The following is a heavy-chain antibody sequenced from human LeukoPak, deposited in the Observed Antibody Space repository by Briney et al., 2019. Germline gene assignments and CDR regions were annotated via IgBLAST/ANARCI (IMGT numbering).Heavy chain of an antibody. CDR1: GFTFSSYW. V-gene: IGHV3-23*01. D-gene: IGHD1-1*01. CDR3: AQDPPRRAAGTGVY. CDR2: ISGSGGST. Sequence: GGSLRLSCAASGFTFSSYWMSWVRQAPGKGLEWVSGISGSGGSTYYADSVKGRFTISRDNSKNTLYLQMNSLRAEDTAVYYCAQDPPRRAAGTGVYWGQGTLVIVSS. J-gene: IGHJ4*02.